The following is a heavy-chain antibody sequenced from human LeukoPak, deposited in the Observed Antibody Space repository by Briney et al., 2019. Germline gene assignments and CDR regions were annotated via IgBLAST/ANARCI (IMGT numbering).Heavy chain of an antibody. CDR3: AKLRGLFPQGPRYFDY. D-gene: IGHD3-10*01. V-gene: IGHV4-39*01. J-gene: IGHJ4*02. CDR2: IYYSGST. CDR1: GDSISSSSYS. Sequence: PSETLSLTCTVSGDSISSSSYSWGWIRQPPGKGLEWIGSIYYSGSTYYNPSLKSRVTISVDTSKNQFSLKLSSVTAADTAVYHCAKLRGLFPQGPRYFDYWGQGTLVTVSS.